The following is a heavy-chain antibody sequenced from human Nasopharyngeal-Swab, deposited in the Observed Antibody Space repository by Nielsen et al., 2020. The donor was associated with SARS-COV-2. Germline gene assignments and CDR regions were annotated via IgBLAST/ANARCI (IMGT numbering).Heavy chain of an antibody. CDR3: ARNPTAQGHGYHYYYMDV. V-gene: IGHV4-59*08. Sequence: RQAPGKGLEWIGYIYYSGSTNYNPSLKSRVTISVDTSKNQFSLKLSSVTAADTAVYYCARNPTAQGHGYHYYYMDVWGKGTTVTVSS. J-gene: IGHJ6*03. CDR2: IYYSGST. D-gene: IGHD5-18*01.